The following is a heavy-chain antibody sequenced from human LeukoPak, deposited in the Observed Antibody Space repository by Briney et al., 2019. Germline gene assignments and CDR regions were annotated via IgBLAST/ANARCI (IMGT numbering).Heavy chain of an antibody. CDR2: IYYSGST. D-gene: IGHD3-9*01. J-gene: IGHJ5*02. Sequence: PSETLSLTCTVSGGSISSYYWSWIRQPPGKGLEWIGYIYYSGSTNYNPSLKSRVTISVDTSKNQFSLKLSSVTAADTAVYYCARLYDILTAWGQGTLVTVSS. CDR3: ARLYDILTA. CDR1: GGSISSYY. V-gene: IGHV4-59*01.